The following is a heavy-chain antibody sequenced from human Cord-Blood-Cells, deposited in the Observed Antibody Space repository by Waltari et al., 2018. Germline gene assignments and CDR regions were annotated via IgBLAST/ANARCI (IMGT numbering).Heavy chain of an antibody. CDR2: INHSGST. CDR1: GGSFSGYY. CDR3: ARQGLTDAFDI. Sequence: QVQLQQWGAGLLKPSDTLSLTCAVNGGSFSGYYWSWIRQPPGKGLEWIGEINHSGSTNYNPSLKSRVTISVDTSKNQFSLKLSSVTAADTAVYYCARQGLTDAFDIWGQGTMVTVSS. D-gene: IGHD6-25*01. V-gene: IGHV4-34*01. J-gene: IGHJ3*02.